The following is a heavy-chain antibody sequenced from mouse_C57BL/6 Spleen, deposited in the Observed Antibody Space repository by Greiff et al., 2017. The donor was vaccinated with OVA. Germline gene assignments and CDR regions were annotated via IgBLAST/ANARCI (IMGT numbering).Heavy chain of an antibody. J-gene: IGHJ2*01. CDR3: ARETTVVASFDY. D-gene: IGHD1-1*01. CDR2: ISYDGSN. CDR1: GYSITSGYY. Sequence: EVQLQQSGPGLVKPSQSLSLTCSVTGYSITSGYYWNWIRQFPGNKLEWMGYISYDGSNNYNPSLKNRISITRDTSKNQFFLKLNSVTTEDTATYYCARETTVVASFDYWGQGTTLTVSS. V-gene: IGHV3-6*01.